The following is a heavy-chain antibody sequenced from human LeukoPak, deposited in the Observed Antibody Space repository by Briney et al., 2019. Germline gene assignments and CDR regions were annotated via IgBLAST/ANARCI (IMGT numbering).Heavy chain of an antibody. D-gene: IGHD3-22*01. CDR1: GFTVRSNY. Sequence: GGSLRLSCAASGFTVRSNYMSWVRQAPGKGLEWVSVIYSGGSTYYADSVKGRFTISRDNSKNTLYLQMNSLRAEDTAVYYCARSTTYYYDSSGYYYSYPFDYWGQGTLVTVSS. V-gene: IGHV3-53*01. CDR2: IYSGGST. J-gene: IGHJ4*02. CDR3: ARSTTYYYDSSGYYYSYPFDY.